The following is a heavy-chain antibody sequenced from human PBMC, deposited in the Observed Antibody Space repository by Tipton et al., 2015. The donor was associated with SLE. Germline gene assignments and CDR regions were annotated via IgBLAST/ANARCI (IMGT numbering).Heavy chain of an antibody. CDR3: ARDLLRYFDL. J-gene: IGHJ2*01. Sequence: TLSLTCTVSGGSISSYYWSWIRQPPGKGLEWIGYNYYSGSTNYNPSPKSRVTISVDTSKNQFSLKLSSVTAADTAVYYCARDLLRYFDLWGRGTLVTVAS. CDR1: GGSISSYY. V-gene: IGHV4-59*01. CDR2: NYYSGST.